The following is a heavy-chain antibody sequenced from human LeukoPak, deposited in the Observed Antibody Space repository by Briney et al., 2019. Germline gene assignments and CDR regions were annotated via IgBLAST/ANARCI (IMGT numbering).Heavy chain of an antibody. V-gene: IGHV3-48*01. CDR1: GFTFSGYS. D-gene: IGHD5-12*01. Sequence: VGSLRLSCAASGFTFSGYSMNWVRQAPGKGLEWGSYIRSSTSSIYYADSVKGRFTISRDNAKNSLYLQMNSLRAEDTAVYYCAGETSGYDPWDYYYYYMDGWGKGTTVTASS. CDR2: IRSSTSSI. CDR3: AGETSGYDPWDYYYYYMDG. J-gene: IGHJ6*03.